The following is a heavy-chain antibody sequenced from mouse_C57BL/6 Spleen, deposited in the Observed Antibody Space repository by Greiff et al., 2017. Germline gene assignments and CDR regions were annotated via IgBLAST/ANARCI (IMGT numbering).Heavy chain of an antibody. D-gene: IGHD2-3*01. Sequence: VQLQESGPGLVAPSQSLSITCTVSGFALTSYAISWVRQPPGKGLEWLGVIWTGGGTNYNSALKSSLSIRQDNSKSQVFLKMNSLQTDDTARYXCVRKGADGYYNWFAYWGQGTLVTVSA. CDR2: IWTGGGT. CDR1: GFALTSYA. CDR3: VRKGADGYYNWFAY. J-gene: IGHJ3*01. V-gene: IGHV2-9-1*01.